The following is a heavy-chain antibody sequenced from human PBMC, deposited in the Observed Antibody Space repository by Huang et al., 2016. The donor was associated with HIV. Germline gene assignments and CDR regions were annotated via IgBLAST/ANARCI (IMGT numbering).Heavy chain of an antibody. D-gene: IGHD2-2*01. J-gene: IGHJ3*02. CDR2: IRGDGSEK. CDR3: ATNLQIVVVPPDMGYDAFDM. Sequence: DEHLVESGGGLVQPGGSVTITCEVSGFNFKKYWMNWVRKAPGKGREWVSNIRGDGSEKNYVDSVKGRFTIFRDNAKKLLYLQMKSLRAEDTSVYYCATNLQIVVVPPDMGYDAFDMWGQGTMVTVSS. V-gene: IGHV3-7*01. CDR1: GFNFKKYW.